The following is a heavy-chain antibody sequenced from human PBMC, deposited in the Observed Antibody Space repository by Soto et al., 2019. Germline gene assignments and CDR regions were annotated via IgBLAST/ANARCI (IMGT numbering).Heavy chain of an antibody. CDR3: AREYTDWPRAYGLDV. CDR2: ISSRSDI. Sequence: PGGSLRLSCVGSGFTFSTYSINWVRQAPGKGLEWVSSISSRSDIYYADSVKGRFTISRDNAKNSVSLQMNSLRAEDTAVYSWAREYTDWPRAYGLDVWGKGTTVTVSS. V-gene: IGHV3-21*01. CDR1: GFTFSTYS. D-gene: IGHD3-9*01. J-gene: IGHJ6*04.